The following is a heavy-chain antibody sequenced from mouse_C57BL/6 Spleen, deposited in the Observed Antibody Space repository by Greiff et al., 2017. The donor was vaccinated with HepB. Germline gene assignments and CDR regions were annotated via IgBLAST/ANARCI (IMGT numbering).Heavy chain of an antibody. CDR3: AVANWEPY. CDR1: GYTFTSYW. V-gene: IGHV1-59*01. J-gene: IGHJ2*01. CDR2: IDPSDSYT. D-gene: IGHD4-1*01. Sequence: QVHVKQPGAELVRPGTSVKLSCKASGYTFTSYWMHWVKQRPGQGLEWIGVIDPSDSYTNYNQKFKGKATLTVDTSSSTAYMQLSSLTSEDSAVYYCAVANWEPYWGQGTTLTVSS.